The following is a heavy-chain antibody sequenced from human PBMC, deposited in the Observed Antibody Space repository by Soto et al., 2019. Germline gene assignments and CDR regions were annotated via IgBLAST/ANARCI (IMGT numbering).Heavy chain of an antibody. D-gene: IGHD3-22*01. V-gene: IGHV4-34*01. CDR3: ARAWYYFDSSGYEY. Sequence: SETLSLTCAVYGGSFSGYYWSWIRQPPGKGLEWIGEINHSGSTNYNPSLKSRVTISVDTSKNQFSLKLSSVTAADTAVYYCARAWYYFDSSGYEYWGQGTLVTVS. CDR1: GGSFSGYY. J-gene: IGHJ4*02. CDR2: INHSGST.